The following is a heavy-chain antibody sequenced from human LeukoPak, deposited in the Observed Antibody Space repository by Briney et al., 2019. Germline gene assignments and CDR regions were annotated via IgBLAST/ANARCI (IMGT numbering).Heavy chain of an antibody. J-gene: IGHJ4*02. CDR3: ARDTDSSGLSRGFDY. CDR2: IKQDGSEK. CDR1: GFTFSSYW. Sequence: GGSLRLSCAASGFTFSSYWMSWVRQAPGKGLEWVANIKQDGSEKYYVDSVKGRFTISRDNAKNSLYLQMNSLRAEDTAVYYCARDTDSSGLSRGFDYWGQGTLVTVSS. D-gene: IGHD6-19*01. V-gene: IGHV3-7*03.